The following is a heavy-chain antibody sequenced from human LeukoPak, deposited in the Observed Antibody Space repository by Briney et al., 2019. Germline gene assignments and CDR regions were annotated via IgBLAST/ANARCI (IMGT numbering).Heavy chain of an antibody. CDR3: AKAGLGTTSNY. Sequence: PGGSLRLSCAASGFTFTSYSMNWVRQAPGKGLEWVSTISGGGGSTYYADSVKGRFTISRDNSKNTLYLQMNSLRAEDTAVYYCAKAGLGTTSNYWGQGTLVTVSS. D-gene: IGHD4-17*01. CDR1: GFTFTSYS. CDR2: ISGGGGST. J-gene: IGHJ4*02. V-gene: IGHV3-23*01.